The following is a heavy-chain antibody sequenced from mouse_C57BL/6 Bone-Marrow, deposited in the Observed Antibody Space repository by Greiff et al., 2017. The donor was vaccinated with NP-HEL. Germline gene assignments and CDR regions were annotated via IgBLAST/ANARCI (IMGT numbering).Heavy chain of an antibody. Sequence: VDSGGGLVKPGVSLTLSFSSSFFPFPLSSLSFFLPPPSTLLSFFSTISDGGSYTYYPAPVKGRFTISRDNAKNNLYLQMSHLKSEDTAMYYCARYSNWASWFAYWGQGTLVTVSA. D-gene: IGHD2-5*01. CDR2: ISDGGSYT. J-gene: IGHJ3*01. CDR1: FFPFPLSS. CDR3: ARYSNWASWFAY. V-gene: IGHV5-4*01.